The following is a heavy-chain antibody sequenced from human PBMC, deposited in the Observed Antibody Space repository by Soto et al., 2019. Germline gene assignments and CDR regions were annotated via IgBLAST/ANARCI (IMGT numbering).Heavy chain of an antibody. CDR3: AYGSSSAWIDY. CDR1: GDSMRGYHFY. D-gene: IGHD6-25*01. J-gene: IGHJ4*02. CDR2: AYFSGGNT. Sequence: SETLSLTCSVSGDSMRGYHFYWGWIRQAPGKGLEWIGSAYFSGGNTYFSPSLKSRVSISVDTSKNEFSLRLTSLTAADTAVYFCAYGSSSAWIDYWGQGTLVTVSS. V-gene: IGHV4-39*01.